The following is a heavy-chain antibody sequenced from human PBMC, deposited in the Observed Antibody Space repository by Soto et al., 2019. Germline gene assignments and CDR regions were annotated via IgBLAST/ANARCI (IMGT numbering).Heavy chain of an antibody. V-gene: IGHV3-23*01. Sequence: EVQLLESGGGLVQPGGSLRLSCVVSGFTFSSFAMTWVRQAPGKGLEWVSTINRRGGSTFYADSVKGRFTISRENSRYAMRLEMNSMIAEDTALYYGVQDGSVGGDRDYWGRGTLVTVSS. D-gene: IGHD6-19*01. CDR3: VQDGSVGGDRDY. CDR1: GFTFSSFA. CDR2: INRRGGST. J-gene: IGHJ4*02.